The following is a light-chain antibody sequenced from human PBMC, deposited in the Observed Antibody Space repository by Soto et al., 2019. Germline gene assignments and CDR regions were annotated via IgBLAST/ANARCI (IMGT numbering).Light chain of an antibody. CDR1: QTIDTY. V-gene: IGKV1-39*01. CDR3: RQSHGFPYT. Sequence: DIQMTQSPSSLSSPVGDRVTITCRAGQTIDTYLNWYKQEPGKAPKLLIFAASSLHSGVPSWFSGSRSGTEFTLTITSLHPEDFATYFCRQSHGFPYTFGQGTKLEIK. J-gene: IGKJ2*01. CDR2: AAS.